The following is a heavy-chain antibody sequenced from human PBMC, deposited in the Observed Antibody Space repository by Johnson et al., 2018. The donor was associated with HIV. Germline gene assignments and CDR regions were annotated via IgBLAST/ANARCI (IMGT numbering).Heavy chain of an antibody. D-gene: IGHD4-23*01. V-gene: IGHV3-13*01. CDR2: IGTAGDT. Sequence: VQLVESGGGLIQPGGSLKLSCAASGFTFSSYDMHWVRQATGKGLEWVSAIGTAGDTYYPGSVKGRFTISRENAKNSFYLQMNSLRAGETAVYYCARGPSVVTLRAFDLWGQGTLVTVSS. CDR3: ARGPSVVTLRAFDL. J-gene: IGHJ3*01. CDR1: GFTFSSYD.